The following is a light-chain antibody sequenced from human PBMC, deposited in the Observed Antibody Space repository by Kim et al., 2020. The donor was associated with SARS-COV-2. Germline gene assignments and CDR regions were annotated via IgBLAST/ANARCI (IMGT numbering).Light chain of an antibody. CDR3: QQYKTYPLT. CDR1: QHINNN. CDR2: AAS. Sequence: ASVGDRVTLTCRASQHINNNLAWFQQKPGTAPKSLVFAASNLHNGVPSKFSGSGYGTDFTLTINSLQPEDSATYYCQQYKTYPLTFGGGTKVDIK. V-gene: IGKV1-16*02. J-gene: IGKJ4*01.